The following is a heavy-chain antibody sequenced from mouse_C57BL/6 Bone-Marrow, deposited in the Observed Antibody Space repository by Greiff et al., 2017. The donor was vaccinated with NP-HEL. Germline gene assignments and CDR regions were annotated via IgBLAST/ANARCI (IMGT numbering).Heavy chain of an antibody. CDR1: GYAFSSYW. J-gene: IGHJ2*01. CDR2: IYPGDGDT. Sequence: VKLQESGAELVKPGASVKISCKASGYAFSSYWRNWVKQRPGKGLEGIGQIYPGDGDTNYNGKFKGKATLTADKSSSTAYMQLSSLTSEDSAVYFCASPLWDVGYWGQGTTLTVSS. D-gene: IGHD4-1*01. V-gene: IGHV1-80*01. CDR3: ASPLWDVGY.